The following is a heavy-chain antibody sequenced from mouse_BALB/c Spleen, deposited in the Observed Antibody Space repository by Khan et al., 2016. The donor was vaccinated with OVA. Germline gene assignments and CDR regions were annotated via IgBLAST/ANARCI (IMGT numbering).Heavy chain of an antibody. CDR1: GYTFTDYY. CDR3: ARMDTTSLDC. J-gene: IGHJ2*01. CDR2: IYPGSGNT. D-gene: IGHD2-3*01. Sequence: QVQLKESGAELARPGASVKLSCTASGYTFTDYYINWVKQRTGQGLEWIGQIYPGSGNTYYNEKFTGKATLTADKSSSTAYMQLSRLTSEDSAVYFCARMDTTSLDCWGQGTTLTLSS. V-gene: IGHV1-77*01.